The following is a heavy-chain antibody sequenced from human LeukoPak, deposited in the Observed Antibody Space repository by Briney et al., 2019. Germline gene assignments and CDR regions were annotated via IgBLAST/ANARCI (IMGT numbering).Heavy chain of an antibody. Sequence: ASVTVSFKASGYTFTSYGISWVRQAPGQGLEWMGWISAYNGNTNYAQKLQGRVTMTTDTSTSTAYMELRSLRSDDTAVYYCARVPITIFGVVIHFDYWGQGTLVTVSS. CDR2: ISAYNGNT. J-gene: IGHJ4*02. CDR3: ARVPITIFGVVIHFDY. D-gene: IGHD3-3*01. CDR1: GYTFTSYG. V-gene: IGHV1-18*01.